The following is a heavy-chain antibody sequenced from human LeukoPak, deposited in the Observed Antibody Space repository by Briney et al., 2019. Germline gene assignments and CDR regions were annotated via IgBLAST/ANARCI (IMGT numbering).Heavy chain of an antibody. CDR1: GFTFSSYA. Sequence: GGSLRLSCAASGFTFSSYAMSWVRQVPGKGLEWVSAISGSGGSTYYADSVKGRFTISRDNSKNTLYLQMNSLRAEDTAVYYCAKDSREDSSGYYGRVSWGQGTLVTVSS. CDR2: ISGSGGST. V-gene: IGHV3-23*01. CDR3: AKDSREDSSGYYGRVS. J-gene: IGHJ5*02. D-gene: IGHD3-22*01.